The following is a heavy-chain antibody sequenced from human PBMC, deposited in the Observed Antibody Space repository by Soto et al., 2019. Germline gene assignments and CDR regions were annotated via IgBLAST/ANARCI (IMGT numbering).Heavy chain of an antibody. CDR2: ISGSGGST. D-gene: IGHD3-3*01. CDR1: GFPFSSYA. CDR3: AKDLPVFGVVIPRMDV. J-gene: IGHJ6*04. V-gene: IGHV3-23*01. Sequence: GGSLRLSCAASGFPFSSYAMSWVRQAPGKGLEWVSAISGSGGSTYYADSVKGRFTISRDNSKNTLYLQMNSLRAEDTAVYYCAKDLPVFGVVIPRMDVWGKGTTVTVSS.